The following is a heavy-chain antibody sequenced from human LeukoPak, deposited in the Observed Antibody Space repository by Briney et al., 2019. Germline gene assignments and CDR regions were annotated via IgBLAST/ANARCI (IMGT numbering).Heavy chain of an antibody. J-gene: IGHJ4*02. CDR1: GFTFSDYY. V-gene: IGHV3-69-1*01. Sequence: GGPLRLSCAASGFTFSDYYMNWVRQAPGKGLEWVSSISSSSTIYYADSVKGRFTISRDNAKNSLYLQMNSLRAEDTAVYYCARVEVAVAIDYWGQGTLVTVSS. CDR3: ARVEVAVAIDY. CDR2: ISSSSTI. D-gene: IGHD6-19*01.